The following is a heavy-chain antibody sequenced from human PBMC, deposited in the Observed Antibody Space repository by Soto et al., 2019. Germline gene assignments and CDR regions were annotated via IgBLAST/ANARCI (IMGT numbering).Heavy chain of an antibody. V-gene: IGHV4-30-2*01. D-gene: IGHD3-9*01. CDR3: ARAGVDAYDILTGGPFDY. CDR2: IYHSGST. CDR1: RCSHSRGGYS. J-gene: IGHJ4*02. Sequence: SETLSLTFAVSRCSHSRGGYSWGWIRQPPGKGLEWIGYIYHSGSTYYNPSLKSRVTISVDRSKNQFSLKLSSVTAADTAVYYCARAGVDAYDILTGGPFDYWGQGTLVTVSS.